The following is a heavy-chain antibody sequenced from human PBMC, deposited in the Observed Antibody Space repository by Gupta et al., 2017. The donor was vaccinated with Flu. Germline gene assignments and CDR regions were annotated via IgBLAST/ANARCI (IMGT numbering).Heavy chain of an antibody. CDR1: GYTFKSYG. CDR3: ARDGGSIFGGVITASYFYYGLDV. J-gene: IGHJ6*02. D-gene: IGHD3-3*01. Sequence: QVQLVQSGAEVKKPGASVKISCKASGYTFKSYGISWVRQAPGQGLEWMGWISAYNGNTNYAQKVQGRVTMTTDTSTSTAYMELRSLRSDDTAVYYCARDGGSIFGGVITASYFYYGLDVWGQGTTVTVS. V-gene: IGHV1-18*01. CDR2: ISAYNGNT.